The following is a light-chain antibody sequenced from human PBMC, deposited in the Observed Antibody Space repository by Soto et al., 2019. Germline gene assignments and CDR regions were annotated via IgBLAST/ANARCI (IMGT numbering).Light chain of an antibody. J-gene: IGKJ5*01. Sequence: EIVLTQSPGTLSLSPGERGTLSCRASQSVSSGYLAWYQQKPGQAPRLLIYDASSRATGIPDRFSGSGSGTDFTLTISRLEPEDFAVYYCQQYGSSFITFGQGTRLEI. CDR2: DAS. CDR3: QQYGSSFIT. V-gene: IGKV3-20*01. CDR1: QSVSSGY.